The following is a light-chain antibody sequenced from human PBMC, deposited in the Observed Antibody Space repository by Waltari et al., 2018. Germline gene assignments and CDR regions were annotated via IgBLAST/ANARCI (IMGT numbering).Light chain of an antibody. CDR3: QHYVRLPVT. Sequence: EIVLTRSPGTLSLSPGERVILSCRVSQSVSRALAWYQQKPGQAPRLLIYGASNRATGIPDRFSGSGSGTDFSLTISRLEPEDFAVYYCQHYVRLPVTFGQGTKVEIK. J-gene: IGKJ1*01. CDR2: GAS. CDR1: QSVSRA. V-gene: IGKV3-20*01.